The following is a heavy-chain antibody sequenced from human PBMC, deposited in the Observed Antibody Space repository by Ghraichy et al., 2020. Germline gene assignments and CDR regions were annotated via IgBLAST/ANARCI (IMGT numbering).Heavy chain of an antibody. Sequence: SETLSLTCAVSGDSISSRGYSWNWIRQSPGKGLEWIGYISHGGDTSYNPSLKSRVIVSVDRSKNQFSPRLSSVTAADTAVYYCARGYGGTFDYWGQGTLVTVSS. J-gene: IGHJ4*02. V-gene: IGHV4-30-2*06. CDR3: ARGYGGTFDY. CDR1: GDSISSRGYS. D-gene: IGHD4-23*01. CDR2: ISHGGDT.